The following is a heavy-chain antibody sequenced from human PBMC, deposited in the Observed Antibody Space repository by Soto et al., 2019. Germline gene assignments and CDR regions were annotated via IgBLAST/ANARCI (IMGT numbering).Heavy chain of an antibody. CDR3: IRTYHYDTPALY. D-gene: IGHD3-22*01. CDR1: GFTFGGYG. V-gene: IGHV3-49*04. J-gene: IGHJ4*02. Sequence: PGGSLRLSCTGSGFTFGGYGVSWVRQAPGKGLEGIGLIRKKVYNGTTQYAASVKGRSTISRDDSGSIAYLQVNSLNTEDTAVYYCIRTYHYDTPALYWGQGTRVTVSS. CDR2: IRKKVYNGTT.